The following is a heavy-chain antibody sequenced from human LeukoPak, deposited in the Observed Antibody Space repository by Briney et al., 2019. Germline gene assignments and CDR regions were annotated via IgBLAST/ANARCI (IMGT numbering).Heavy chain of an antibody. D-gene: IGHD1-26*01. CDR2: IYNSGST. V-gene: IGHV4-4*02. J-gene: IGHJ4*02. CDR3: AREPTGSYSFDF. CDR1: GAFITNSHW. Sequence: SGTLSLTCAVSGAFITNSHWWSWARQPPGKGLGWIGYIYNSGSTYYNPSLKSRVTISIDTSKRQFSLKLTSVTAADTAVYYCAREPTGSYSFDFWGQGTLVTVSS.